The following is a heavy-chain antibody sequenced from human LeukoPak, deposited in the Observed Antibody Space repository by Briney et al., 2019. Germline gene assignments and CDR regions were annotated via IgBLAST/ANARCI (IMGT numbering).Heavy chain of an antibody. CDR3: ARLATTKGVNKFDY. CDR2: INPNSGDT. J-gene: IGHJ4*02. D-gene: IGHD1-26*01. V-gene: IGHV1-2*06. Sequence: ASVKVSCKASGYTFTGYHMHWVRQAPGQGLEWMGRINPNSGDTNYAQKFQGRVTMTRDTSISTAYMELSRLRSDDTAVYYCARLATTKGVNKFDYWGQGTLVTVSS. CDR1: GYTFTGYH.